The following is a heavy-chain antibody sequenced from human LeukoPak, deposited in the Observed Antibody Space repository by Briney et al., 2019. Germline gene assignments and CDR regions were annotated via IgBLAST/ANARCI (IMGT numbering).Heavy chain of an antibody. CDR2: ISTYNGDT. CDR1: GYAFKKYA. V-gene: IGHV1-18*01. J-gene: IGHJ4*02. CDR3: TRDPSNTSGRYIYFDY. D-gene: IGHD6-19*01. Sequence: ASVKVSCKASGYAFKKYAISWVRQAPGQGLEWMGWISTYNGDTNYAQNFKGRVTMTTDASTSTAYMELRSLRSDDTAVYYCTRDPSNTSGRYIYFDYWGQGALVTVSS.